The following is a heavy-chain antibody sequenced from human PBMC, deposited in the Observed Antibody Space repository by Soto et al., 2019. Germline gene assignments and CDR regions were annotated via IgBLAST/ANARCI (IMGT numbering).Heavy chain of an antibody. CDR3: ARRGMDGYHYYYGMDV. D-gene: IGHD3-22*01. CDR1: GYSFTSYW. J-gene: IGHJ6*02. V-gene: IGHV5-51*01. Sequence: GESLKISCKGSGYSFTSYWIGWVRQMPGKGLEWMGIIYPGDSDTRYSPSFQGQVTISADKSISTAYLQWSSLKASGTAMYYCARRGMDGYHYYYGMDVWGQGTLVTVSS. CDR2: IYPGDSDT.